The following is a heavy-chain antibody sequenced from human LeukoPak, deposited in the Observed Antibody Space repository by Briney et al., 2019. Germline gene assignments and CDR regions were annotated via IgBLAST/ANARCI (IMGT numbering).Heavy chain of an antibody. Sequence: KPGGSLRLSCAASGFTFSSYAMSWVRQAPGKGLEWVSSISSSSSYIYYADSVKGRFTISRDNAKNSLDLQMNSLRAEDTAVYYCARDPAYSSSSEFDYWGQGTLVTVSS. V-gene: IGHV3-21*01. J-gene: IGHJ4*02. CDR2: ISSSSSYI. CDR3: ARDPAYSSSSEFDY. CDR1: GFTFSSYA. D-gene: IGHD6-6*01.